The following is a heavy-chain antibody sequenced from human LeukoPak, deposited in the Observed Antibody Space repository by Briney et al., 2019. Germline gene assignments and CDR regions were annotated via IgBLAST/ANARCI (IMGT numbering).Heavy chain of an antibody. CDR2: ISGSGGST. D-gene: IGHD3-3*01. V-gene: IGHV3-23*01. CDR3: ARNTYYDFWSGYYTY. Sequence: QSGGSPRLSCAAPGFTFSSYAMSWVRQAPGKGLEWVSAISGSGGSTYYADSVKGRFTISRDNSKNTLYLQMNSLRAEDTAVYYCARNTYYDFWSGYYTYWGQGTLVTVSS. CDR1: GFTFSSYA. J-gene: IGHJ4*02.